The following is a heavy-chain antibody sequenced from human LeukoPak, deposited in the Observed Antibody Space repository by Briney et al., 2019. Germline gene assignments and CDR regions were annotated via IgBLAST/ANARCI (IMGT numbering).Heavy chain of an antibody. D-gene: IGHD3-16*01. J-gene: IGHJ4*02. CDR3: ARGGESEETIPFDY. Sequence: GASVKVSCKASGYTFTSYGISWVRQAPGQGLEGMGWISAYNGNTNYAQKLQGRVTMTTDTSTSTAYMELRSLRSDYTAVYYCARGGESEETIPFDYWGQGTLVTVSS. V-gene: IGHV1-18*01. CDR2: ISAYNGNT. CDR1: GYTFTSYG.